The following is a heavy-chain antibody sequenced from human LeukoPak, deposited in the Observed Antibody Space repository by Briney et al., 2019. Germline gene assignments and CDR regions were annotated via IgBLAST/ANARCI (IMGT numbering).Heavy chain of an antibody. J-gene: IGHJ4*02. Sequence: SETLSLTCTVSGGPISSYYWSWIRQPPGKGLEWIGYIYYSGSTNYNPSLKSRVTISVDTSKNQFSLKLSSVTGADTAVYYCARGLGSPSDYWGQGTLVTVSS. CDR1: GGPISSYY. CDR2: IYYSGST. V-gene: IGHV4-59*01. D-gene: IGHD3-16*01. CDR3: ARGLGSPSDY.